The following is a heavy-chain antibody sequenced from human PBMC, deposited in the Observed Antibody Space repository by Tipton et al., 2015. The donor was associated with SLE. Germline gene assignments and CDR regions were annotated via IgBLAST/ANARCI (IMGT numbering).Heavy chain of an antibody. D-gene: IGHD6-19*01. CDR3: AREEIGAVAHYFDY. CDR2: INTNTGNP. V-gene: IGHV7-4-1*02. CDR1: GYTFTDNA. J-gene: IGHJ4*02. Sequence: QLVQSGSELGKPGASVKVSCKASGYTFTDNAMNWVRQAPGQGLEWMGWINTNTGNPTYAQGFTGRFVFSLDTSVSTAYLQISSLKAEDTAVYYCAREEIGAVAHYFDYWGQGTLVTVSS.